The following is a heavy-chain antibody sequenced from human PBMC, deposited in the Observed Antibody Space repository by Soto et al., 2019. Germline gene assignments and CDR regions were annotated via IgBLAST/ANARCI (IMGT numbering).Heavy chain of an antibody. Sequence: GGSLRLSCAASGFTFNRFTMNWVRQAPGKGLEWVSCISSSSSTIYYADSVKGRFTISRDNAKNSLYLQMNSLRDEDTAVYYCARDSGYGDHTYDAFDIWGQGTMVTVSS. D-gene: IGHD4-17*01. CDR2: ISSSSSTI. CDR3: ARDSGYGDHTYDAFDI. CDR1: GFTFNRFT. V-gene: IGHV3-48*02. J-gene: IGHJ3*02.